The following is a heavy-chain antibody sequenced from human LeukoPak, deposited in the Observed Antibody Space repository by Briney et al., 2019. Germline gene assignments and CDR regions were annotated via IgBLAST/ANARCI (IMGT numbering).Heavy chain of an antibody. CDR2: IYHSGST. CDR3: ASLSYYYGSDQGGFDP. CDR1: GGSISSGGYY. Sequence: SETLSLTCTVSGGSISSGGYYWSWIRQHPGKGLEWIGYIYHSGSTYYNPSLKSRVTISVDRSKNQFSLKLNSVTAADTAVYYCASLSYYYGSDQGGFDPWGQGTLVTVSS. V-gene: IGHV4-30-2*01. D-gene: IGHD3-10*01. J-gene: IGHJ5*02.